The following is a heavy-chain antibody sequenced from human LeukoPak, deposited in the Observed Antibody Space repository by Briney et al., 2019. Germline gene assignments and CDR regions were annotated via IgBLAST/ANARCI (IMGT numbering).Heavy chain of an antibody. CDR3: ARAHNYYYGSGHYFDY. V-gene: IGHV1-18*01. D-gene: IGHD3-10*01. CDR1: GLTFSNYG. J-gene: IGHJ4*02. Sequence: ASVKVSCKASGLTFSNYGITWVRQAPGQGLEWVGWISAYDGNTNYAQKFQGRVTMTTDTSTSTAHMELRSLRYDDTAVYYCARAHNYYYGSGHYFDYWGQGTLVTVSS. CDR2: ISAYDGNT.